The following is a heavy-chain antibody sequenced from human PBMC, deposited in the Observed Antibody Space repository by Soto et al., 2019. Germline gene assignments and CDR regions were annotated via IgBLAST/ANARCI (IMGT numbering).Heavy chain of an antibody. CDR3: ARGPNYDILTGNYDGMDV. Sequence: ASVKVSCKASGYIFTDYYMHWVRQAPGQELGWMGWINAYNGDTNYAQKLQGRVTMTTDTSTSTAYMELRSLRSDDTAVYYCARGPNYDILTGNYDGMDVWGQGTTVTVSS. J-gene: IGHJ6*02. CDR1: GYIFTDYY. D-gene: IGHD3-9*01. V-gene: IGHV1-18*04. CDR2: INAYNGDT.